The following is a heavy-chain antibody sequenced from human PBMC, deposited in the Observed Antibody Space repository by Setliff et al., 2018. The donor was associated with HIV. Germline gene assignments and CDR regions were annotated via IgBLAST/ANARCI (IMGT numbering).Heavy chain of an antibody. Sequence: GGSLRLSCTTSGFTFTTAWMGWVRQAPGIGLEWVSSISSSSSYIYTADSVKGRFRISRDNVKNILYLQLNSLRAEDTAVYYCTRDNGWSGSFDAFDIWGQGTMVTVSS. CDR2: ISSSSSYI. CDR1: GFTFTTAW. D-gene: IGHD3-3*01. J-gene: IGHJ3*02. CDR3: TRDNGWSGSFDAFDI. V-gene: IGHV3-21*06.